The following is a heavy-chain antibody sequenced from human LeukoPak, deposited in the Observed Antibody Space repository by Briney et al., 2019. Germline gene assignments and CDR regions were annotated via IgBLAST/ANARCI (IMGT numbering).Heavy chain of an antibody. J-gene: IGHJ3*02. CDR1: GFIFSTYW. CDR2: ISSNGGST. CDR3: VKPPAQYYYDSSGYPDAFDI. Sequence: PGGSLRLSCAASGFIFSTYWMDWVREAPGKGLEYVSAISSNGGSTYYADSVKGRFTISRDNSKNTLYLQMSSLRAEDTAVYYCVKPPAQYYYDSSGYPDAFDIWCQGTMVTVSS. D-gene: IGHD3-22*01. V-gene: IGHV3-64D*09.